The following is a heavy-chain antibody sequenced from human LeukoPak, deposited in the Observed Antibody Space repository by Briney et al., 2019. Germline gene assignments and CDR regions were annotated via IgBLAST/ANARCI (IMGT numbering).Heavy chain of an antibody. D-gene: IGHD5-24*01. V-gene: IGHV4-39*07. CDR3: ARDRDGYPDY. CDR1: GGFFSSSSYY. CDR2: IYYTGNT. J-gene: IGHJ4*02. Sequence: SETLSLTCTVSGGFFSSSSYYWGWIRQPPGKGLEWIGSIYYTGNTYYNPSLESRVTISVDTSMNQFSLKLSSVTAADTAVYYCARDRDGYPDYWGQGTLVTVSS.